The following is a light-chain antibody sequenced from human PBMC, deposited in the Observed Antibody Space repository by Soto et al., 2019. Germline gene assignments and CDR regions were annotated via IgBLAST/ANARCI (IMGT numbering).Light chain of an antibody. CDR3: QQYYSYPHT. CDR2: AAS. J-gene: IGKJ3*01. CDR1: QGISSY. V-gene: IGKV1-8*01. Sequence: AIRMTQSPSSFSASTGARVTITCRASQGISSYLAWYQQKPGKAPKLLIYAASTLQSGVPSRFSGSGSGTDFTLTISCLQSEDFATYYCQQYYSYPHTLGPGTKVDI.